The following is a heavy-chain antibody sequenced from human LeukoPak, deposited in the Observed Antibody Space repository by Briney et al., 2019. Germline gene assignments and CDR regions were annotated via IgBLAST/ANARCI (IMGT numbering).Heavy chain of an antibody. CDR3: AREVQHYAGSVYDHDAFDI. V-gene: IGHV4-34*01. J-gene: IGHJ3*02. CDR1: GGSFSGHY. Sequence: KPSETLSLTCAVYGGSFSGHYRSWIRQPPGKGLEWIGEINHSGSTNYNPSLKSRVTILVDTSKNQFSLKLSSVTAADTAVYYCAREVQHYAGSVYDHDAFDIWGQGTMVTVSS. CDR2: INHSGST. D-gene: IGHD3-22*01.